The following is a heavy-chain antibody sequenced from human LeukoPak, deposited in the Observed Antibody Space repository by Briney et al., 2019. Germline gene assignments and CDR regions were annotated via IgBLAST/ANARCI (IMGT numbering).Heavy chain of an antibody. D-gene: IGHD3-16*01. CDR1: GFTFTSYG. V-gene: IGHV3-30*18. J-gene: IGHJ4*02. Sequence: GGSLRLSCEVSGFTFTSYGMHWVRQAPGKGLEWVAWLSHAETTQHYADSVKGRFTISRDSSKNMLFLQMNNLRHEDTATYYCAKALWASYGGEAFDFWGQGTLVTVSS. CDR3: AKALWASYGGEAFDF. CDR2: LSHAETTQ.